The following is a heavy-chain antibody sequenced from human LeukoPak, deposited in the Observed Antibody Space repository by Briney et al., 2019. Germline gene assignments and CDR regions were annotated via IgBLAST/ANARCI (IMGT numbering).Heavy chain of an antibody. V-gene: IGHV3-74*01. D-gene: IGHD6-19*01. CDR3: ARDYSSVPEY. J-gene: IGHJ4*02. Sequence: QPGGPLRLSCAASGFPFSGYWMYGLRQAPGKGMVWVSRIKPDGSYTSYADFVKGRFTTSRDNAKNTLYLQLSSLRAEDTAVYYCARDYSSVPEYWGQGTLVTVSS. CDR1: GFPFSGYW. CDR2: IKPDGSYT.